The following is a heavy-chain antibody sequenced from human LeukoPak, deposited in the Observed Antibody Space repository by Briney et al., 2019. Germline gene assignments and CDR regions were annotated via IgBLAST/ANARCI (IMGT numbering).Heavy chain of an antibody. CDR3: ATVRVVRGVIITWFDY. V-gene: IGHV1-24*01. D-gene: IGHD3-10*01. CDR1: GYTLTELS. CDR2: FDPEDGET. J-gene: IGHJ4*02. Sequence: ASVKVSCKVSGYTLTELSMHWVRQAPGKGLEWMGGFDPEDGETIYAQKFQGRVTMTEDTSTDTAYMELSSLRSEDTAVYYCATVRVVRGVIITWFDYWGQGTLVTVSS.